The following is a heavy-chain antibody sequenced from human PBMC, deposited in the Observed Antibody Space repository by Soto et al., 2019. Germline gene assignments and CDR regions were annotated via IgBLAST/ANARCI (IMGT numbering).Heavy chain of an antibody. CDR1: GLTFNIYD. CDR2: ISYDGNNK. Sequence: VQLVESGGGVVQPGRSLRLSCTASGLTFNIYDIYWVRQAPGKGLEWVSLISYDGNNKYYADSVKGRFTISRDNSKNTLYLQMDSLRAEDTAVYHCAIIHSGSFGFDIWVQGTMVIFSS. D-gene: IGHD1-26*01. CDR3: AIIHSGSFGFDI. V-gene: IGHV3-30*03. J-gene: IGHJ3*02.